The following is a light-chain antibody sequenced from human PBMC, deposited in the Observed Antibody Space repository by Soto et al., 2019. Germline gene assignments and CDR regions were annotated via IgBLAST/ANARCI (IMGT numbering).Light chain of an antibody. V-gene: IGKV3-20*01. CDR1: QSVSSNY. CDR3: QRYGRSPPIT. J-gene: IGKJ5*01. CDR2: GAS. Sequence: EIGLTQSPGTLSLSPGERATLSCRASQSVSSNYLAWYQQKPGQAPRLLVYGASSRATGIPDRFSGRGSGTDFTLTISRLEPEDFAVYYCQRYGRSPPITFGQGTRLEIK.